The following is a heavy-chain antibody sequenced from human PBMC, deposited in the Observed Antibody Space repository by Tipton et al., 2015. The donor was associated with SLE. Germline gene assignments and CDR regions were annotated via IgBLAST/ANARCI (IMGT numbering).Heavy chain of an antibody. Sequence: LRLSCTVSGGSISSHSWSWIRQPPGKGLEWIGSVSSGGSTYYNPSLKSRLTLSMDKSKNQFSLRLRSVTAADTAVYYRARVRGGSYENWFDPWGQGTLVTVSS. V-gene: IGHV4-59*11. CDR1: GGSISSHS. D-gene: IGHD5-18*01. CDR3: ARVRGGSYENWFDP. J-gene: IGHJ5*02. CDR2: VSSGGST.